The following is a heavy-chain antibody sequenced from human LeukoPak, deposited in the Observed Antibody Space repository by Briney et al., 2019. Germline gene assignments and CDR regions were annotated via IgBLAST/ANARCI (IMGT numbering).Heavy chain of an antibody. J-gene: IGHJ3*02. Sequence: SVKVSCKASGGTFSSYAISWVRQAPGQGLEWMGGIIPIFGTANYAQKFQGRVTITADKSTSTAYMELSSLRSEDTAVYYCARSARITIFGVAHDAFDIWGQGTMVTVSS. CDR3: ARSARITIFGVAHDAFDI. D-gene: IGHD3-3*01. CDR2: IIPIFGTA. CDR1: GGTFSSYA. V-gene: IGHV1-69*06.